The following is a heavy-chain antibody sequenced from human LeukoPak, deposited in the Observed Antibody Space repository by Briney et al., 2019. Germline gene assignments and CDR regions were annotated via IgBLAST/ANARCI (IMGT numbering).Heavy chain of an antibody. J-gene: IGHJ4*01. CDR1: GGTFSSYG. V-gene: IGHV1-69*13. CDR2: IIPIFGTA. CDR3: AGDYRQNGGTGTFDY. D-gene: IGHD2-8*02. Sequence: GASVKVSCKASGGTFSSYGISWVRQAPGQGLEWMGGIIPIFGTANYAQKFQGRVTITADESTSTAYMELSSLRSEDTAVYYCAGDYRQNGGTGTFDYWGQEPWSPSPQ.